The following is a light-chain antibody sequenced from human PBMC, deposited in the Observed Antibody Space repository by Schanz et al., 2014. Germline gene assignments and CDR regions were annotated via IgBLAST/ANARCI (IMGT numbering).Light chain of an antibody. CDR2: DAS. Sequence: EIVLTQSPGTLSFSPGERATLSCRASQSVSSSYLGWYQQKPGQAPRLLIYDASNRATGIPARFSGSGSGTDFTLTISSLEPEDFAVYYCQQRNNWPITFGQGTRLEIK. J-gene: IGKJ5*01. CDR3: QQRNNWPIT. V-gene: IGKV3D-20*02. CDR1: QSVSSSY.